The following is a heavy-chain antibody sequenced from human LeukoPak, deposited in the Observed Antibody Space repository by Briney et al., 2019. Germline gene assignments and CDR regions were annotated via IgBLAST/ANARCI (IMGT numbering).Heavy chain of an antibody. CDR3: ARDSLRTALYYMDV. CDR1: GFTFSDYY. V-gene: IGHV3-30*03. J-gene: IGHJ6*03. Sequence: GGSLRLSCAASGFTFSDYYMSWIRQAPGKGLEWVAIITYDGNKKYYADSVKGRFTISRDNSKNTLYLQMNSLRVEDTAVYYCARDSLRTALYYMDVWGKGTTVTVSS. CDR2: ITYDGNKK.